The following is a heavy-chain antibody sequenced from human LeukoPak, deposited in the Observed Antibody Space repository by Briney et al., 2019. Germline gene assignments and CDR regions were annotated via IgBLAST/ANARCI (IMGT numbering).Heavy chain of an antibody. V-gene: IGHV3-11*01. CDR2: ISTSGSAV. Sequence: PGGSLRLSCAASGFTFSDYYIAWIRQAPGKGLEWISYISTSGSAVYYADSVKGRFTMPRDNAKNSLYLQMNSLRAEDTAVYYCARRAPYYYNSWSPTHDYGMDVWGQGTTVTVSS. J-gene: IGHJ6*02. CDR3: ARRAPYYYNSWSPTHDYGMDV. D-gene: IGHD3-10*01. CDR1: GFTFSDYY.